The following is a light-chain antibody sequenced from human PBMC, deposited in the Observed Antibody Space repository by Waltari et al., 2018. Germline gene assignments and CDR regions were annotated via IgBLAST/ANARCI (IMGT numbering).Light chain of an antibody. CDR1: SLLSKSDSKNF. V-gene: IGKV4-1*01. CDR2: WAS. CDR3: QQYYSTPPT. J-gene: IGKJ1*01. Sequence: SLLSKSDSKNFLAWYQQKPGQSPKLLMHWASTRESGVPDRFSGSGSGTDFTLTISTLQGEDVAVYFCQQYYSTPPTFGQGTKVDIK.